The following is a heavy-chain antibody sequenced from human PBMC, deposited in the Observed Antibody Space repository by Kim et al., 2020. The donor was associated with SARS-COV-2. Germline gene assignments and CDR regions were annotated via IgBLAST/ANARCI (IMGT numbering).Heavy chain of an antibody. D-gene: IGHD3-3*01. CDR3: ARGDTIFGVVINAFDN. V-gene: IGHV4-31*02. CDR2: IYYSGST. Sequence: ASGASISSGGYYWSWIRQHPGKGLEWIGYIYYSGSTYYNPSLKSRVTISVDTSKNQFSLKLSSVTAADTAVYYCARGDTIFGVVINAFDNW. CDR1: GASISSGGYY. J-gene: IGHJ3*02.